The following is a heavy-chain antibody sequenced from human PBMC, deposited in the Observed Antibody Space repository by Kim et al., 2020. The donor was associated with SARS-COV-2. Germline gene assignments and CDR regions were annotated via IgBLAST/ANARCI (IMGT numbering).Heavy chain of an antibody. CDR3: ASSSTSLYYGMDV. CDR1: GGTFSSYA. D-gene: IGHD2-2*01. Sequence: SVKVSCKASGGTFSSYAISWVRQAPGQGLEWMGGIIPIFGIANYAQKFQGRVTITADESTSTAYMELSSLRSEDTAVYYCASSSTSLYYGMDVWGQGTTVTVSS. CDR2: IIPIFGIA. J-gene: IGHJ6*02. V-gene: IGHV1-69*13.